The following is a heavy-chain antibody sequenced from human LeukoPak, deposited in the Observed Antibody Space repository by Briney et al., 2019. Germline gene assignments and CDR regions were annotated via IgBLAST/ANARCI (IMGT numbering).Heavy chain of an antibody. CDR1: GYSISSGYF. CDR2: IYHSGST. V-gene: IGHV4-38-2*02. Sequence: SETLSLTCTVSGYSISSGYFWGWIRQPPGKGLEWIGSIYHSGSTYYNPSLKSRLTISVDTSKNQFSLKLSSVTAADTAVYYCARGDYYGSGSYYNFNWFDPWGQGTLVTVSS. D-gene: IGHD3-10*01. CDR3: ARGDYYGSGSYYNFNWFDP. J-gene: IGHJ5*02.